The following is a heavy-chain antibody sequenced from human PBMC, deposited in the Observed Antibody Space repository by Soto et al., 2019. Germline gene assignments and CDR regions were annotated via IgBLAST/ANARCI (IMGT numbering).Heavy chain of an antibody. V-gene: IGHV1-69*13. CDR3: ARATGYYDSSGYYFDHFDY. J-gene: IGHJ4*02. D-gene: IGHD3-22*01. CDR2: IIPIFGTA. Sequence: ASVKVSCKASACTFSSYAISWVRQAPGQGLEWMGGIIPIFGTANYAQKFQGRVTITADESTSTAYMELSSLRSEDTAVYYCARATGYYDSSGYYFDHFDYWGQGTLVTVSS. CDR1: ACTFSSYA.